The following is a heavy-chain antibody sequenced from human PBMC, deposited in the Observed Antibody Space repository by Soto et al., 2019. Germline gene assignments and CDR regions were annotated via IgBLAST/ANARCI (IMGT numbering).Heavy chain of an antibody. J-gene: IGHJ4*02. Sequence: DVQLLESGGSLVQPGGSLRLSCAASGFTFNAYSLSWVRQAPGKGLEWVSAISTTGGSTYYTDSVKGRFAISRDNSQNTLYLQMNSLRPDDTAVYYCARPDGATYNFRYWGQGTLVTVSS. CDR1: GFTFNAYS. D-gene: IGHD1-1*01. CDR2: ISTTGGST. CDR3: ARPDGATYNFRY. V-gene: IGHV3-23*01.